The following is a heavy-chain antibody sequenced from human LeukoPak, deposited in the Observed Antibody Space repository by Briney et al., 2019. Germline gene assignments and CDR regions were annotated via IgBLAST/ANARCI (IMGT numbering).Heavy chain of an antibody. CDR2: INHSGST. J-gene: IGHJ4*02. CDR1: GGSFSGYY. CDR3: ARGTGYSYGFFDY. D-gene: IGHD5-18*01. Sequence: PSETLSLTCAVYGGSFSGYYWSWIRQPPGKGLEWIGEINHSGSTNYNPSLKSRVTISVDTSKNQFSLKLSSVTAADTAVYYCARGTGYSYGFFDYWGQGALVTVSS. V-gene: IGHV4-34*01.